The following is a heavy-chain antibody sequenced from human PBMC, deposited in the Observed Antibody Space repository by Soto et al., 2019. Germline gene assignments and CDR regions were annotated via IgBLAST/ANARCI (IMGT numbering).Heavy chain of an antibody. CDR2: IYPGDSDT. D-gene: IGHD1-7*01. CDR1: GYSFSVYW. Sequence: GESLKISCTASGYSFSVYWNGWVRQMPGKGLEWMGIIYPGDSDTKYSPSFHGQVTISADKSIATAYLQWTSLKASDTAMYYCARRPGITGITDPFDHWGQGTLVTVSS. CDR3: ARRPGITGITDPFDH. V-gene: IGHV5-51*01. J-gene: IGHJ4*02.